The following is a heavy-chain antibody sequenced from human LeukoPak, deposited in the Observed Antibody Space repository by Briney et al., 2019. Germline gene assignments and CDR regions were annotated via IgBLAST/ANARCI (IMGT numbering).Heavy chain of an antibody. Sequence: PGGSLRLSCAASGLTISGHWMAWVRQAPGKGLEWVAGIKEDGSEARYVDSVKGRFTISRDNAKNSLYLQMASLRAEDTATYYCAREWYEYGGDSGGYWGQGTLVTVSS. CDR2: IKEDGSEA. CDR1: GLTISGHW. J-gene: IGHJ4*02. CDR3: AREWYEYGGDSGGY. V-gene: IGHV3-7*01. D-gene: IGHD2-21*02.